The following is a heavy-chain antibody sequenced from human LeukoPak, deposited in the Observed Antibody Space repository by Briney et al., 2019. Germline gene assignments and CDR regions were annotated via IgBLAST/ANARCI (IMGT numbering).Heavy chain of an antibody. CDR1: GYTFTSYY. CDR2: INPSGGST. V-gene: IGHV1-46*01. Sequence: GASVKVSCKASGYTFTSYYMHWVRQAPGQGLGWMGIINPSGGSTSYPQKFQGRVTMTRDTSTSTVYMELSSLRSEDTAVYYCARVPPYSSGWYAIDYWGQGTLVTVSS. D-gene: IGHD6-19*01. J-gene: IGHJ4*02. CDR3: ARVPPYSSGWYAIDY.